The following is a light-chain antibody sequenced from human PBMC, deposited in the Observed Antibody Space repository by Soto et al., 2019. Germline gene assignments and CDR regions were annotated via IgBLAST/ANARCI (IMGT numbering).Light chain of an antibody. CDR1: SSDVGGYNY. V-gene: IGLV2-14*01. CDR3: SSYTSSSTRV. CDR2: DVS. Sequence: QSARTQPASGSGSPGQSITISCTGTSSDVGGYNYVSWYQQHPGKAPKLMIYDVSNRPSGVSNRFSGSKSGNTASLTISGLQAEDEADYYCSSYTSSSTRVFGTGTKVTVL. J-gene: IGLJ1*01.